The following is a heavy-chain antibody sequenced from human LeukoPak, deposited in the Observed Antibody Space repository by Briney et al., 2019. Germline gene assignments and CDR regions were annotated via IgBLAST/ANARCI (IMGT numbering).Heavy chain of an antibody. CDR2: ISSSSSYI. V-gene: IGHV3-21*01. Sequence: GGSLRLSCAASGFTFSCYSMNWVRQAPGKGLEWVSSISSSSSYIYYADSVKGRFTISRDNAKNSLYLQMNSLRAEDTAVYYCARDVGYCSSTSCYAFDIWGQGTMVTVSS. CDR3: ARDVGYCSSTSCYAFDI. D-gene: IGHD2-2*01. J-gene: IGHJ3*02. CDR1: GFTFSCYS.